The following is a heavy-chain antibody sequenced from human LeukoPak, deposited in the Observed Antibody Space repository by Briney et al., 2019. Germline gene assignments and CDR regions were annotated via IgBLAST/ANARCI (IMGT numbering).Heavy chain of an antibody. CDR3: ARDLGGYCSSTSCYRGGDY. CDR2: INPNSGGT. D-gene: IGHD2-2*02. Sequence: GASVKISCKASGYTFTGYYMHWVRQAPGQGLEWMGWINPNSGGTNYAQKFQGWVTMTRDTSFSTAYMELSRLRSNDTAVYYCARDLGGYCSSTSCYRGGDYWGQGTLVTVSS. V-gene: IGHV1-2*04. J-gene: IGHJ4*02. CDR1: GYTFTGYY.